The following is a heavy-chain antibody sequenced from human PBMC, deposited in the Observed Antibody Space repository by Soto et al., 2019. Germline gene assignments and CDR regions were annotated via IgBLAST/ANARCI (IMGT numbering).Heavy chain of an antibody. J-gene: IGHJ3*02. CDR2: IYYSGST. CDR3: ARGFYYYDRGYAFDI. Sequence: SETLSLTCTVSCGSVSSGSYYWSWIRQPPGKGLEWIGYIYYSGSTNYNPSLKSRVTISVDTSKNQFSLKLSSVTAADTAVYYCARGFYYYDRGYAFDIWGQGTMVTVSS. CDR1: CGSVSSGSYY. D-gene: IGHD3-22*01. V-gene: IGHV4-61*01.